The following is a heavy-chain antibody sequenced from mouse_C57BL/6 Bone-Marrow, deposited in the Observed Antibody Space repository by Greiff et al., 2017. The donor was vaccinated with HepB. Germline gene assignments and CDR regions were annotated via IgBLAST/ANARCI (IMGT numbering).Heavy chain of an antibody. CDR3: ARKRGGRGDFDY. V-gene: IGHV1-54*01. CDR1: GYAFTNYL. D-gene: IGHD1-1*02. J-gene: IGHJ2*01. Sequence: QVHVKQSGAELVRPGTSVKVSCKASGYAFTNYLIEWVKQRPGQGLEWIGVINPGSGGTNYNEKFKGKATLTADKSSSTAYMQLSSLTSEDSAVYFCARKRGGRGDFDYWGQGTTLTVSS. CDR2: INPGSGGT.